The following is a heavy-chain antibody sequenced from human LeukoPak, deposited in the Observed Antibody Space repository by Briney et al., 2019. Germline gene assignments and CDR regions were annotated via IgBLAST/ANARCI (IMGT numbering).Heavy chain of an antibody. J-gene: IGHJ6*02. V-gene: IGHV3-15*01. Sequence: GGPVSLLCAPCGFPFSNARMRWVPQAPGKGLEGVGLIRDKPDGGLTDYAAPVKGRVTISRDDSKSMLYLQMNSLKTEDTAVYFCTTDNAPGMDVWGQGTTVTDSS. CDR3: TTDNAPGMDV. D-gene: IGHD2-2*01. CDR1: GFPFSNAR. CDR2: IRDKPDGGLT.